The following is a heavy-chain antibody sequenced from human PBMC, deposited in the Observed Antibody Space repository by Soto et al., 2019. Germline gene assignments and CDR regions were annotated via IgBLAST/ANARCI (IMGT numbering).Heavy chain of an antibody. CDR1: QFTFSDYY. V-gene: IGHV3-11*01. CDR3: SRALLSHIVVVTAAITEY. Sequence: GGSLRLSCSASQFTFSDYYMSWIRQAPGKGLEWVSYISSSGSTIYYADSVKGRFTISRHTANNSLYLQMNSLRAEDAAVYYSSRALLSHIVVVTAAITEYWGQGTLVTVSS. D-gene: IGHD2-2*01. J-gene: IGHJ4*02. CDR2: ISSSGSTI.